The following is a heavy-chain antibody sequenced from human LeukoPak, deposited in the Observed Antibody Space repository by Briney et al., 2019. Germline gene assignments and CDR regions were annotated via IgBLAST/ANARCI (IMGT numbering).Heavy chain of an antibody. CDR3: ARITMVRGQPDAFDI. V-gene: IGHV4-31*03. Sequence: PSETLSLTCSVSGGSISSGGYYWSWIRQHPGKGLEWIGYIYSIGNTYYNPSLKSRVTISPDASKNQISLKLSSVTAADTAVYYCARITMVRGQPDAFDIWGQGTMVTVSS. CDR2: IYSIGNT. CDR1: GGSISSGGYY. J-gene: IGHJ3*02. D-gene: IGHD3-10*01.